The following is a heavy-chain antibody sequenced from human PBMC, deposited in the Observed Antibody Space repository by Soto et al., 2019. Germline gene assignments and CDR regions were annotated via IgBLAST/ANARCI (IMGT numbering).Heavy chain of an antibody. D-gene: IGHD3-16*01. CDR3: AKDLGGRGGGFYYYYGMDV. V-gene: IGHV3-23*01. CDR1: GFTFSSYA. J-gene: IGHJ6*02. CDR2: ISGSGGST. Sequence: EVQLLESGGGLVQPGGSLRLSCAASGFTFSSYAMSWVRQAPGKGLEWVSAISGSGGSTYYADSVKGRFTISRDNSKNQLYLQMNSLRAEDTAVYYCAKDLGGRGGGFYYYYGMDVWGQGTTVTVSS.